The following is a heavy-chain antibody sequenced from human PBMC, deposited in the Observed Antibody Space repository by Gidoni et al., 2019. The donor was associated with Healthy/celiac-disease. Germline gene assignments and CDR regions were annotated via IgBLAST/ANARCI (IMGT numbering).Heavy chain of an antibody. D-gene: IGHD1-26*01. V-gene: IGHV3-23*01. CDR3: AKYERGGELAHFDY. Sequence: EVQLLESGGGLVQPGGSLRLSCAASGFTFRSYAMSWVSQAPGKGLGWVSAISGSGGRTYYADSVKGRFTISRDNSKNTLYLQMNSLRAEDTAVYYCAKYERGGELAHFDYWGQGTLVTVSS. CDR1: GFTFRSYA. J-gene: IGHJ4*02. CDR2: ISGSGGRT.